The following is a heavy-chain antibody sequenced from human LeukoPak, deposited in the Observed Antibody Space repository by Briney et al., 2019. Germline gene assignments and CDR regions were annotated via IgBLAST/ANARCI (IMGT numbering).Heavy chain of an antibody. Sequence: GGSLRLSCAASGFIFGDYSMNWVRQAPGKGLEWISYISGGSSDLHYADSVKGRFTISRDNAKNSLYLQMNSLRAEDTAVYYCAKVTGGDMITYGGLDYWGQGTLVTVSS. J-gene: IGHJ4*02. CDR2: ISGGSSDL. CDR1: GFIFGDYS. V-gene: IGHV3-48*01. CDR3: AKVTGGDMITYGGLDY. D-gene: IGHD3-16*01.